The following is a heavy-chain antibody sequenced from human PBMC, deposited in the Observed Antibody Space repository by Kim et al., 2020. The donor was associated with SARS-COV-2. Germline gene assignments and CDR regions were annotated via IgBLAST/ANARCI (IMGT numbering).Heavy chain of an antibody. V-gene: IGHV1-18*01. Sequence: ASVKVSCKASGYTFTSYGISWVRQAPGQGLEWMGWISAYNGNTNYAQKLQGRVTMTTDTSTSTAYMELRSLRSDDTAVYYCARVSLRYSSGWGPVGWFDPWGQGTLVTVSS. D-gene: IGHD6-19*01. CDR3: ARVSLRYSSGWGPVGWFDP. CDR2: ISAYNGNT. J-gene: IGHJ5*02. CDR1: GYTFTSYG.